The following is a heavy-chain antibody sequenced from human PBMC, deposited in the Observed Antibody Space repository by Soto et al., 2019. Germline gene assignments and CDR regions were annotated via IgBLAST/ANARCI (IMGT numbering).Heavy chain of an antibody. CDR1: GFTVSSNY. CDR3: ARVKQWLVTYYYYGMDV. J-gene: IGHJ6*02. D-gene: IGHD6-19*01. Sequence: LGGSLRLSCAASGFTVSSNYMSWVRQAPGKGLEWVSVIYSGGSTYYADSVKGRFTISRDNSKNTLYLQMNSLRAEDTAVYYCARVKQWLVTYYYYGMDVWGQGTTVTVSS. V-gene: IGHV3-53*01. CDR2: IYSGGST.